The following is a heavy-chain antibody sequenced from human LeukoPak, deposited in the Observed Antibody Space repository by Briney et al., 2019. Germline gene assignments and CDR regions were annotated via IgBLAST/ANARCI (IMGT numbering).Heavy chain of an antibody. CDR3: ARDKPYDFWSGYYSNAFDI. CDR1: GGSFSGYY. V-gene: IGHV4-34*01. D-gene: IGHD3-3*01. CDR2: INHSRST. J-gene: IGHJ3*02. Sequence: PSETLSLTCAVYGGSFSGYYWSWIRQPPGKGLEWIGEINHSRSTNYNPALKSRVTISVDTSKNQFSLKLSSVTAADTAVYYCARDKPYDFWSGYYSNAFDIWGQGTMVTVSS.